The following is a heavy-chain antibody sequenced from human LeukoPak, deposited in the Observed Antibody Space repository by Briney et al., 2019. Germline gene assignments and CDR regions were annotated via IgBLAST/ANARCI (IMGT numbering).Heavy chain of an antibody. J-gene: IGHJ3*02. D-gene: IGHD2-21*02. CDR1: GYTFTSYA. Sequence: ASVKVSCKASGYTFTSYAMHWVRQAPGQRLEWMGWINAGNGNTKYSQEFQGRVTITRDTSASTAYMELSSLRSEDTAVYYCARFVSSVVTAIPPLDAFDIWGQGTMVTVSS. V-gene: IGHV1-3*03. CDR2: INAGNGNT. CDR3: ARFVSSVVTAIPPLDAFDI.